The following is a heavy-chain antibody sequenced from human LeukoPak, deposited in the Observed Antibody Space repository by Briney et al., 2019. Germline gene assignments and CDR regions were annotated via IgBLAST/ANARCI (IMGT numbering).Heavy chain of an antibody. CDR2: INPSGGST. CDR1: GYTFTSYY. CDR3: ARVIEIGGRLDY. J-gene: IGHJ4*02. Sequence: GASVKVSCKASGYTFTSYYMHWVRQAPAQGLEWMGIINPSGGSTSYAQKFQGRVTMTRDTSTSTVYMELSSLRSEDTAVYYCARVIEIGGRLDYWGQGTLVTVSS. D-gene: IGHD4-23*01. V-gene: IGHV1-46*01.